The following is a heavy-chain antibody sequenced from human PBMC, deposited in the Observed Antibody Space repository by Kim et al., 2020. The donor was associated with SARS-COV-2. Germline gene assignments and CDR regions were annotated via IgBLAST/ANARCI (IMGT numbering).Heavy chain of an antibody. CDR3: ARVCWIRGYGMDV. CDR1: GGSFSGYY. CDR2: INHSGST. D-gene: IGHD2-2*03. J-gene: IGHJ6*02. Sequence: SETLSLTCAVYGGSFSGYYWSWIRQPPGKGLEWIGEINHSGSTNYNPSLKSRVTISVDTSKNQFSLKLSSVTAADTAVYYCARVCWIRGYGMDVWGQGTTVTVSS. V-gene: IGHV4-34*01.